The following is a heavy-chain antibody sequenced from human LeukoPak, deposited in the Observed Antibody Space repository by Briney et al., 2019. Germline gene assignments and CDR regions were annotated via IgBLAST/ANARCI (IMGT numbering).Heavy chain of an antibody. J-gene: IGHJ4*02. CDR2: ISYDGSRK. V-gene: IGHV3-30*18. Sequence: QPGGSLRLSCAASGFTFSYYGMHWVRQAPGKGLEWVAVISYDGSRKYYADSVKGRFTISRDNSKNTLNLQMNSLRVEDTAIYYCAKGYDYSWGTPEDYFDSWGQGTLVTVSS. CDR3: AKGYDYSWGTPEDYFDS. CDR1: GFTFSYYG. D-gene: IGHD3-16*01.